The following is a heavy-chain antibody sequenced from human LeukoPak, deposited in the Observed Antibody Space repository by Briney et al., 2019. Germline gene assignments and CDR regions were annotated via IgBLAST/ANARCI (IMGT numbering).Heavy chain of an antibody. CDR3: AKYLGYRTNGVCYLDY. Sequence: PGGSLRLSCAASGFTFSSYAMSWVRQAPGEGLECVSAIRGSGGSTYYADSVKGRFTISRDNSKNTLYLQMNSLRAEDTAVYYCAKYLGYRTNGVCYLDYWGQGTLVTVSS. CDR2: IRGSGGST. J-gene: IGHJ4*02. V-gene: IGHV3-23*01. D-gene: IGHD2-8*01. CDR1: GFTFSSYA.